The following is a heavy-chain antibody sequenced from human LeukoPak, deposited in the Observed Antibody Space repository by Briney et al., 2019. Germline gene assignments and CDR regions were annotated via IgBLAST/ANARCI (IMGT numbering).Heavy chain of an antibody. CDR3: AGGILTGYDTDY. V-gene: IGHV3-30-3*01. J-gene: IGHJ4*02. CDR2: ISYDGSNK. CDR1: GFTFRSYA. D-gene: IGHD3-9*01. Sequence: PGRSLTLSCEVSGFTFRSYAMHWVRQAPGKGLEWVAVISYDGSNKYYADSVKGRFTISRDNSKHTLYLQMNSLRAEDTAVYYCAGGILTGYDTDYWGQGTLVTVSS.